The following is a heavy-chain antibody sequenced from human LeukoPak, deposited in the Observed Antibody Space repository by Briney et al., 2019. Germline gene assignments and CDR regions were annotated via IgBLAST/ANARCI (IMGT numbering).Heavy chain of an antibody. J-gene: IGHJ3*02. CDR2: IRYDGSNK. CDR3: AKDYDFWSGYQGAFDI. D-gene: IGHD3-3*01. CDR1: GFTFSSYG. V-gene: IGHV3-30*02. Sequence: GGSLRLSCAASGFTFSSYGMHWVRQAPGKGLEWVAFIRYDGSNKYYADSVKGRFTISRDNSKNTLYLQMNSLRAEDTAVYYCAKDYDFWSGYQGAFDIWGQGTMVTVSS.